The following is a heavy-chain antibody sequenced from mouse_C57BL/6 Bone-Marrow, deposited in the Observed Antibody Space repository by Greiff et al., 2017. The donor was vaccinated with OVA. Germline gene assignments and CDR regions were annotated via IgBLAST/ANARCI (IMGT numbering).Heavy chain of an antibody. CDR1: GFNIKDDY. V-gene: IGHV14-4*01. J-gene: IGHJ3*01. CDR2: IDPENGDT. D-gene: IGHD2-2*01. CDR3: TTYHGYPGWFAY. Sequence: VQLQQSGAELVRPGASVKLSCTASGFNIKDDYMHWVKQRPEQGLEWIGWIDPENGDTEYASKFQGKATITAEPSSNTAYLQLSRLTSEDTAVYYCTTYHGYPGWFAYWGQGTLVTVSA.